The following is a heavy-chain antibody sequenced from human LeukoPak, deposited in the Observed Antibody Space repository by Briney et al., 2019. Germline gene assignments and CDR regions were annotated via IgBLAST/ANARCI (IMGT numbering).Heavy chain of an antibody. Sequence: PSEALSLTCTVSGGSISSGSYYWSWIRQPAGKGLEWIGRIYTSGSTNYNPSLKSRVTISVDTSKNQFSLKLSSVTAADTAVYYCARVGTIFRGPFSDWGQGTLVTVSS. D-gene: IGHD3-3*01. CDR3: ARVGTIFRGPFSD. CDR2: IYTSGST. J-gene: IGHJ4*02. CDR1: GGSISSGSYY. V-gene: IGHV4-61*02.